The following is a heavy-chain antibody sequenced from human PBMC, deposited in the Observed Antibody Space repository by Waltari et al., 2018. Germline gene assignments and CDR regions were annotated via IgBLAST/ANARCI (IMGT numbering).Heavy chain of an antibody. D-gene: IGHD2-2*01. Sequence: QVQLVQSGAEVKKPGSSVKVSCKASGGTFSSYAISWVRQAPGQGLEWMGGISPIFGTANYAQKFQGRVTITADESTSTAYMELSSLRSEDTAVYYCARMWYQLPNHYYYGMDVWGQGTTVTVSS. J-gene: IGHJ6*02. CDR2: ISPIFGTA. CDR3: ARMWYQLPNHYYYGMDV. CDR1: GGTFSSYA. V-gene: IGHV1-69*01.